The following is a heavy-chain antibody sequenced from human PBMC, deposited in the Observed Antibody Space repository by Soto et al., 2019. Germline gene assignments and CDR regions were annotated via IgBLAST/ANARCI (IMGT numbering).Heavy chain of an antibody. Sequence: EVQLVESGGGLVQPGGSLRLSCAASGFTFSSYWMSWVRQAPGKGLEWVANIKQEGSEKYYVDSVKGRFTISRDNAKNSLYLQMNSLRAEDTAVYYCARDPNIVLVPAAIYYYYGMDVWGQGTTVTVSS. CDR2: IKQEGSEK. D-gene: IGHD2-2*01. J-gene: IGHJ6*02. CDR3: ARDPNIVLVPAAIYYYYGMDV. V-gene: IGHV3-7*01. CDR1: GFTFSSYW.